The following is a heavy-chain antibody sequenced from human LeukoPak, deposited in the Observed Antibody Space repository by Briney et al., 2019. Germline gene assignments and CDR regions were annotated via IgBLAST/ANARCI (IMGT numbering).Heavy chain of an antibody. CDR2: ISNDERNK. V-gene: IGHV3-30*04. CDR3: AKDSPGVGYCSSSSCYFDY. Sequence: GGSLRLSCVASGFTFHNFAMHWVRQAPGKGLEWVAVISNDERNKYYTDSVKGRFTISRDNSKNTLYLQMNSLRPEDTAVYYCAKDSPGVGYCSSSSCYFDYWGQGTLVTVSS. J-gene: IGHJ4*02. CDR1: GFTFHNFA. D-gene: IGHD2-2*01.